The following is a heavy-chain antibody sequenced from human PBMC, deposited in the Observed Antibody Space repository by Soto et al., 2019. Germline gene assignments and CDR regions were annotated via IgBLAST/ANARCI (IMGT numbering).Heavy chain of an antibody. CDR3: ARCGSISIFGVDDYYYGRDV. V-gene: IGHV1-69*01. J-gene: IGHJ6*02. CDR2: IIPIFGTA. CDR1: GGTFSSYA. Sequence: QVQLVQSGAEVKKPGSSVKVSCKASGGTFSSYAISWVRQAPGQGLEWMGGIIPIFGTANYAQKFQGRVTITADESTSTASMELSSLRSEDTAVYYCARCGSISIFGVDDYYYGRDVWGQGTTVTFSS. D-gene: IGHD3-3*01.